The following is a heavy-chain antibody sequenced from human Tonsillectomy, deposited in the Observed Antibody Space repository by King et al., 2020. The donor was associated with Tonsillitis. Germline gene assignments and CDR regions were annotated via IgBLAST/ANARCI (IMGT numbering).Heavy chain of an antibody. D-gene: IGHD5-18*01. CDR3: AKNYGYNYGPLDY. CDR1: GFSFSDFA. V-gene: IGHV3-23*04. Sequence: VQLVESGGGLAQPGGFLRFSCAASGFSFSDFAMTWVRQAPGKGLEWVSGFSGSGGSTYYADSVKGRFTIARDNSRIMLSLQLNSLRAEDTAVYYCAKNYGYNYGPLDYWGQGTLVTVSS. CDR2: FSGSGGST. J-gene: IGHJ4*02.